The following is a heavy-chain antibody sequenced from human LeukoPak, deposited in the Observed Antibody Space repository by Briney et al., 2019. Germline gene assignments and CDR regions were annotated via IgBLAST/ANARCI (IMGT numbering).Heavy chain of an antibody. V-gene: IGHV3-33*08. CDR1: GFTFSSYG. CDR3: ARDTESRYYDSSGYSAHFDY. D-gene: IGHD3-22*01. CDR2: IWYDGSNK. J-gene: IGHJ4*02. Sequence: TGGSLRLSCAASGFTFSSYGMHWVRQAPGKGLEWVAVIWYDGSNKYYADSVKGRFTISRDNSKNTLYLQMNSLRAEDTAVYYCARDTESRYYDSSGYSAHFDYWGQGTLVTVSS.